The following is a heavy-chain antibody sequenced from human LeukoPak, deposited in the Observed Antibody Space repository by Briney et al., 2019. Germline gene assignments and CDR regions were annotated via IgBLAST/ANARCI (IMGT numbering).Heavy chain of an antibody. CDR1: GSTFRSSS. Sequence: GGSLRLSCVGSGSTFRSSSMNWVRQAPGKGLEWVSTITTSDGNTYYADSVKGRFTVSRDNSKNTLFLQMNSLRAEDTAVYYCAKDGGLWVSAHWGDSWGRGTLVTVSS. D-gene: IGHD7-27*01. CDR3: AKDGGLWVSAHWGDS. J-gene: IGHJ4*02. CDR2: ITTSDGNT. V-gene: IGHV3-23*01.